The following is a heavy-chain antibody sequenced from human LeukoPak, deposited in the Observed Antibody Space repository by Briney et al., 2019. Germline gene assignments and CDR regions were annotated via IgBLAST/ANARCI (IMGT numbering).Heavy chain of an antibody. CDR2: ISAYNGNT. D-gene: IGHD4-23*01. V-gene: IGHV1-18*01. Sequence: ASVKVSCKASGYTFTSHGISWVRQAPGQGLEWMGWISAYNGNTNYAQKLQGRVTMTTDTSTSTAYMELRSLRSDDTAVYYCARDGGGATVGGSDYWGQGTLSPSPQ. CDR3: ARDGGGATVGGSDY. J-gene: IGHJ4*02. CDR1: GYTFTSHG.